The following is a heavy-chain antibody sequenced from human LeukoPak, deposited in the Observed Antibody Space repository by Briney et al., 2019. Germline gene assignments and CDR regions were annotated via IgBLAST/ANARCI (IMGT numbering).Heavy chain of an antibody. CDR2: VNPSGGGT. J-gene: IGHJ4*02. CDR1: EYIFTGYY. CDR3: AKGRRVDADDHFDY. Sequence: ASVRVSCKTSEYIFTGYYIHWVRQAPGQGLEWMGWVNPSGGGTNYAQKFQGRVTMTTDTSTDTAYMELRNLLFDDTAVYYCAKGRRVDADDHFDYWGQGTLVTVSS. D-gene: IGHD1-1*01. V-gene: IGHV1-2*02.